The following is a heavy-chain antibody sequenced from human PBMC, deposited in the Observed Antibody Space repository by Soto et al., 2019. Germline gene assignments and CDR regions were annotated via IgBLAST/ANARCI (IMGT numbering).Heavy chain of an antibody. D-gene: IGHD3-16*01. V-gene: IGHV4-39*01. J-gene: IGHJ5*02. CDR1: GGSISSSNYY. CDR2: IYYSGNT. CDR3: AGCRDTEVGAVMNWLDP. Sequence: SETLSLTCVVSGGSISSSNYYWGWIRQPPGKRLELIGNIYYSGNTYYNPSLKSRVSISIDTSKSQFSLKLTSVTAMDTAVYYCAGCRDTEVGAVMNWLDPWGEHTLVTVS.